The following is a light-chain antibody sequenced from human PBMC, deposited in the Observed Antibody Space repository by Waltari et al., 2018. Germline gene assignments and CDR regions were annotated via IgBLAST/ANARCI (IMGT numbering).Light chain of an antibody. CDR2: EVS. J-gene: IGLJ2*01. CDR3: SSYAGSNNLV. Sequence: QSALTQPPSASGSPGQSVTISCTGTSSDAGRYNYFSWYQQLPGTAPKPLVYEVSKRPSGVPDRFSGSKSGNTASLTVSGLQAEDEADYYCSSYAGSNNLVFGGGTKLTVL. V-gene: IGLV2-8*01. CDR1: SSDAGRYNY.